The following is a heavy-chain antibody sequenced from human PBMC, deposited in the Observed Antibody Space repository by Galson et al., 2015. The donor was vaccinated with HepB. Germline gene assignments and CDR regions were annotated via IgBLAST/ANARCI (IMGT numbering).Heavy chain of an antibody. Sequence: LRLSCAASGFTFSSYAMHWVRQAPGKGLEWVAVISYDGSNKYYADSVKGRFTISRDNSKNTLYLQMNSLRAEDTAVYYCARESAYHDFWSGYYSREYNWFDPWGQGTLVTVSS. D-gene: IGHD3-3*01. CDR3: ARESAYHDFWSGYYSREYNWFDP. J-gene: IGHJ5*02. CDR2: ISYDGSNK. CDR1: GFTFSSYA. V-gene: IGHV3-30-3*01.